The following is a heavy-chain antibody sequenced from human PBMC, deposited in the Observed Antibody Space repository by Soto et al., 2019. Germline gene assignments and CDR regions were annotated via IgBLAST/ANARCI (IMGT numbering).Heavy chain of an antibody. CDR3: ARAITGYVT. CDR2: INAGNGDT. V-gene: IGHV1-3*01. CDR1: GITFTTYA. Sequence: GPVKVSCKASGITFTTYAIHWVRQAPGQRLEWMGWINAGNGDTRYSQKFQGRVTLTRDTSASTAYMDLSSLRSEDTAIYYCARAITGYVTWGQGTLVTVSS. J-gene: IGHJ5*02. D-gene: IGHD5-12*01.